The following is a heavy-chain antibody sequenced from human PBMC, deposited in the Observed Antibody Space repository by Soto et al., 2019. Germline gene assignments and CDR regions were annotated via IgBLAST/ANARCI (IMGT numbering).Heavy chain of an antibody. CDR1: RFRFSDYT. Sequence: EVQLVESGGGLVKPGGSLRLSCVASRFRFSDYTMTWVRQAPGKGLVWVSSISIIRTNIYYGDSVKGRFTISRDNAKNSLHLQVNSLRVEDTAVYYCARRGSEVTTGGGALDMWGQGTTVTVSS. V-gene: IGHV3-21*01. D-gene: IGHD4-17*01. J-gene: IGHJ3*02. CDR2: ISIIRTNI. CDR3: ARRGSEVTTGGGALDM.